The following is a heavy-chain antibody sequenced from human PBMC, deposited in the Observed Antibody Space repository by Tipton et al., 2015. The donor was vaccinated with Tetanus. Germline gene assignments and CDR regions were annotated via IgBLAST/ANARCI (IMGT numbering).Heavy chain of an antibody. Sequence: SLRLSCAASGFIFSSYGIHWVRQAPGKGLEWLADSWYDGTDKYYADSVKGRFTISRDNSKNTLYLQMNSLRAGDPALYYCAREADCGGGSCFSWYFDNWGQGTQVTVSS. D-gene: IGHD2-15*01. V-gene: IGHV3-33*01. CDR2: SWYDGTDK. CDR1: GFIFSSYG. J-gene: IGHJ4*02. CDR3: AREADCGGGSCFSWYFDN.